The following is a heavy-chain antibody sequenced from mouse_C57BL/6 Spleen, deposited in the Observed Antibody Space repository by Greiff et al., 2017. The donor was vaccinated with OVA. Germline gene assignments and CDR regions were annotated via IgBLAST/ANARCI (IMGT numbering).Heavy chain of an antibody. CDR2: INPSTGGT. CDR3: ARRMGLPWYFDV. CDR1: GYSFTGYY. V-gene: IGHV1-42*01. Sequence: EVHLVESGPELVKPGASVKISCKASGYSFTGYYMNWVKQSPEKSLEWIGEINPSTGGTTYNQKFKAKATLTVDKSSSTAYMQLKSLTSEDSAVYYCARRMGLPWYFDVWGTGTTVTVSS. D-gene: IGHD2-4*01. J-gene: IGHJ1*03.